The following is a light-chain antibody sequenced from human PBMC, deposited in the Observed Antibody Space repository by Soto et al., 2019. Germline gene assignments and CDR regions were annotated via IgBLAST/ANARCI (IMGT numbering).Light chain of an antibody. Sequence: QPVLTQSSSASASLGSSVKLTCTLSGGHSTYIIAWHQQQPGKAPRYLMKLEGSGSYNKGSGIPDRFSGSSSGADRYLTISNLQFEDEADYYCETWDTNVVVFGGGTKVTVL. J-gene: IGLJ2*01. CDR1: GGHSTYI. CDR2: LEGSGSY. V-gene: IGLV4-60*02. CDR3: ETWDTNVVV.